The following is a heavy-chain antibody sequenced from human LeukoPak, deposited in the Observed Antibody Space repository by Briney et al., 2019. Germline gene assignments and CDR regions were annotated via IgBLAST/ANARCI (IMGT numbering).Heavy chain of an antibody. J-gene: IGHJ4*02. CDR3: ARGRAAAGTGYSDFDY. CDR2: IIPIFGTA. Sequence: SVKVSCKASGGTFSSYAISWVRQAPGQGLEWMGGIIPIFGTANYAQKFQGRVTITTDESTSTAYMELSSLRSEDTAVYYCARGRAAAGTGYSDFDYWGQGTLVTVSS. V-gene: IGHV1-69*05. D-gene: IGHD6-13*01. CDR1: GGTFSSYA.